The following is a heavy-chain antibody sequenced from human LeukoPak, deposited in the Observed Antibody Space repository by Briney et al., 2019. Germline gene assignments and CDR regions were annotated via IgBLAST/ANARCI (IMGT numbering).Heavy chain of an antibody. D-gene: IGHD6-25*01. J-gene: IGHJ3*02. CDR3: ARVGARLGAFDI. CDR1: GFTFSSYW. CDR2: INSDGSRT. Sequence: GGSLRLSCAASGFTFSSYWMHWVRQAPGKGRVGVSRINSDGSRTTYADSVKGRFTISRDNAKNTLYLQMNSLRAEDTAVYYCARVGARLGAFDIWGQGTMVTVSS. V-gene: IGHV3-74*01.